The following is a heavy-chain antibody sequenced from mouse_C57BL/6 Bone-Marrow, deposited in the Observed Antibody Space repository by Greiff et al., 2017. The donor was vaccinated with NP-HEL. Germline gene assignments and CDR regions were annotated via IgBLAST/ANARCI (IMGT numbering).Heavy chain of an antibody. CDR1: GFTFSSYA. Sequence: EVMLVESGEGLVKPGGSLKLSCAASGFTFSSYAMSWVRQTPEKRLEWVAYISSGGDYIYYADTVKGRFTISRDNARNTLYMQMCSLKSKDTAVYYCTGEGGYDYDEGDYWGQGTTLTVSS. CDR2: ISSGGDYI. V-gene: IGHV5-9-1*02. D-gene: IGHD2-4*01. J-gene: IGHJ2*01. CDR3: TGEGGYDYDEGDY.